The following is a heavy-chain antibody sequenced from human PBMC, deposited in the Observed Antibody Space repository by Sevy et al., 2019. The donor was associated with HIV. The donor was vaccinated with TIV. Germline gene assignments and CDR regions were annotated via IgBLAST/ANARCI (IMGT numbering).Heavy chain of an antibody. V-gene: IGHV3-7*04. D-gene: IGHD2-2*02. J-gene: IGHJ4*02. Sequence: GGSLRLSCAASGFNIESYWMNWVRQAPGKPLEWVANITEDDTVKYYVDSVQGRFTIFRDNGRNLVYLVMNNLRVEDTALYYCVRAIQSEGSFWGQGTLVTVSS. CDR1: GFNIESYW. CDR2: ITEDDTVK. CDR3: VRAIQSEGSF.